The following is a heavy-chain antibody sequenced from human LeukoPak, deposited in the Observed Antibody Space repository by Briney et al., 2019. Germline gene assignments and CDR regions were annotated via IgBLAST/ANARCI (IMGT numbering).Heavy chain of an antibody. CDR1: GFTFSSYA. D-gene: IGHD3-3*01. V-gene: IGHV3-23*01. CDR2: ISGSGGST. J-gene: IGHJ6*03. Sequence: PGGSLRLSCAASGFTFSSYAMSWVRQAPGKGLEWVSAISGSGGSTYYADSVKGRFTISRDNSKNTLYLQMNSLRAEDTAVYYCANHNSGSGTYYDFWSGYGTYYYYYMDVWGKGTTVTVSS. CDR3: ANHNSGSGTYYDFWSGYGTYYYYYMDV.